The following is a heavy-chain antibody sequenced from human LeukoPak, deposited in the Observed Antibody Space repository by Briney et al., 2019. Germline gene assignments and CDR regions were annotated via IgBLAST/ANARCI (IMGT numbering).Heavy chain of an antibody. CDR1: GYTFTGYY. J-gene: IGHJ4*02. D-gene: IGHD6-19*01. V-gene: IGHV1-2*02. CDR2: INPNSGGT. CDR3: ARDLGDSSGWYDY. Sequence: ASVKVSCKAPGYTFTGYYMHWVRQAPGQGLEWMGWINPNSGGTNYAQKFQGRVTMTRDTSISTAYMELSRLRSDDTAVYYCARDLGDSSGWYDYWGQGTLVTVSS.